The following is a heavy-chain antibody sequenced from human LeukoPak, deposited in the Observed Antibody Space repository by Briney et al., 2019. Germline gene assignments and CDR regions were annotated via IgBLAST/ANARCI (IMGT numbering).Heavy chain of an antibody. D-gene: IGHD6-13*01. CDR1: GGSISSDY. V-gene: IGHV4-59*01. Sequence: PSEALSLTCTVSGGSISSDYWSWIRQPPGKGLEWIGYIYYSGSTNYNPSLKSRVTISVDTSKNQFSLKLSSVTAADTAVYYCARTYGSSGLGYFDLWGRGTLVTVSS. J-gene: IGHJ2*01. CDR3: ARTYGSSGLGYFDL. CDR2: IYYSGST.